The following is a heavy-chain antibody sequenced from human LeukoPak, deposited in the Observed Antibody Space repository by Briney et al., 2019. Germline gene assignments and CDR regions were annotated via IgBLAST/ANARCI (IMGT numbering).Heavy chain of an antibody. D-gene: IGHD1-26*01. CDR1: GGSFSGYY. Sequence: PSETLSLTCAVYGGSFSGYYWSWIRQPPGKGLEWIGEINHSGSTNYNPSLKSRVTISVDTSKNQFSLRLSSVTAADTAVYYCARHTSSYGLSFDPWGQGTLVTVSS. CDR2: INHSGST. J-gene: IGHJ5*02. V-gene: IGHV4-34*01. CDR3: ARHTSSYGLSFDP.